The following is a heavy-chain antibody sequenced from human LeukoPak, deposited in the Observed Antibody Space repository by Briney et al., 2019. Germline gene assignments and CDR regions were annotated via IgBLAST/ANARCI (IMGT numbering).Heavy chain of an antibody. J-gene: IGHJ4*02. CDR3: AKDLAAAGVLPFDY. V-gene: IGHV3-9*01. Sequence: GGSLRLSCAASGFTFDDYAMHWVRQAPGKGLEWVSGISWNSGSIGYADSVKGRFTISRDNAKNSLYLQMNSLRAEDAALYYCAKDLAAAGVLPFDYWGQGTLVTVSS. D-gene: IGHD6-13*01. CDR2: ISWNSGSI. CDR1: GFTFDDYA.